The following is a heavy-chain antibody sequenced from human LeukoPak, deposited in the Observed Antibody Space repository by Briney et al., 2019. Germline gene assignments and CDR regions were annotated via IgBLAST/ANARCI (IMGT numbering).Heavy chain of an antibody. V-gene: IGHV1-8*02. J-gene: IGHJ5*02. Sequence: ASVKVSCKNSGYPFSTWEINWVRQAAGQGLEWLGWVHPDSGNTDYAQKFRGRVTMSRDTSTSTAYMELSGLRLDDTAVYFCARGPRNDPWGQGTLVTVSS. D-gene: IGHD1-14*01. CDR3: ARGPRNDP. CDR2: VHPDSGNT. CDR1: GYPFSTWE.